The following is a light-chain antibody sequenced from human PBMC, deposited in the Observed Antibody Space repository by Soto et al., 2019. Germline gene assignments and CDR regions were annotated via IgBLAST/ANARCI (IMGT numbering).Light chain of an antibody. CDR3: LLFYFHGVV. J-gene: IGLJ2*01. CDR2: STT. CDR1: TGAVTSGYY. Sequence: QAVVTQEPSLTVSPGGTVTLTCASSTGAVTSGYYPNWFQQRPGQPPRALIYSTTYKHSWTPARFSGALLGGRAALTLSGAQPEDKADYYCLLFYFHGVVFGGGTKLTVL. V-gene: IGLV7-43*01.